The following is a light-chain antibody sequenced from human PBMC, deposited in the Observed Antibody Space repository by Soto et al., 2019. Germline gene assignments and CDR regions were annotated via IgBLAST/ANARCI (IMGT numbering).Light chain of an antibody. V-gene: IGKV1-5*01. Sequence: DIQMTQSPSTLSASVGGGVTITCRASQRISTWLAWYRQKPGKAPKLLISDASSLETGVPSRFSGSGSGTDFTLTISGLQSEDFATYYCQPYKSYPITFGQGTRLEIK. J-gene: IGKJ5*01. CDR1: QRISTW. CDR2: DAS. CDR3: QPYKSYPIT.